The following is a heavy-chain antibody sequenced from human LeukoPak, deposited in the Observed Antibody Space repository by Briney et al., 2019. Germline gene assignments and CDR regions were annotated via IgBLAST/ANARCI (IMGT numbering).Heavy chain of an antibody. D-gene: IGHD3-3*01. CDR1: GFTFSRYA. CDR3: AKVGFSEMEWLLYSDH. J-gene: IGHJ4*02. Sequence: PGGSLRLSCGVSGFTFSRYAMSWVRQAPGKGLEWVSGISVRGDSKYYADSVKGRFTISRDNSKNTLYLQMNSLRAEDTAVYYCAKVGFSEMEWLLYSDHWGQGTLVTVSS. CDR2: ISVRGDSK. V-gene: IGHV3-23*01.